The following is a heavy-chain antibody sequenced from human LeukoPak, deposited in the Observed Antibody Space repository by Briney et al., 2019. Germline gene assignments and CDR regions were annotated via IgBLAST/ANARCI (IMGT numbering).Heavy chain of an antibody. V-gene: IGHV4-31*03. CDR2: IYYSGST. CDR3: ARDHVGYYYDSSGYYLGNWFDP. Sequence: SETLSLTCSVSGGSIRSYYWSWIRQHPGKGLEWIGYIYYSGSTYYNPSLKSRVTISVDTSKNQFSLKLSSVTAADTAVYYCARDHVGYYYDSSGYYLGNWFDPWGQGTLVTVSS. CDR1: GGSIRSYY. D-gene: IGHD3-22*01. J-gene: IGHJ5*02.